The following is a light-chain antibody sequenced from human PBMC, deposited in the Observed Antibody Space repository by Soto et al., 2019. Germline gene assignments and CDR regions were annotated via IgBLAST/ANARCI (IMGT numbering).Light chain of an antibody. CDR3: AGWDGSLNHIL. CDR1: SSNMGSNT. Sequence: QSVLTQPPSASGTPGQGVAISCSGSSSNMGSNTVNWYQHLPGTAPKLLIYNDNQRPSGVPDRFFGSKSGTSASLAITGLQSEDEADYYCAGWDGSLNHILFGGGTKLTVL. J-gene: IGLJ2*01. CDR2: NDN. V-gene: IGLV1-44*01.